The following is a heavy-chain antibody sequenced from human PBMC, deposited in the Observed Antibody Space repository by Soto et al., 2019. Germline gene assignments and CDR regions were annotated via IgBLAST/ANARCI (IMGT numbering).Heavy chain of an antibody. D-gene: IGHD3-16*02. CDR3: ARAYYDYVWGSYRSYYFDY. Sequence: QVQLQESGPGLVKPSQTLSLTCTVSGGSISSGGYYWSWIRQHPGKGLEWIGYIYYSGSTYYNPSLKSRVTISVDTSKNQFSLKLSSVTAADTAVYYCARAYYDYVWGSYRSYYFDYWGQGTLVTVSS. J-gene: IGHJ4*02. V-gene: IGHV4-31*03. CDR2: IYYSGST. CDR1: GGSISSGGYY.